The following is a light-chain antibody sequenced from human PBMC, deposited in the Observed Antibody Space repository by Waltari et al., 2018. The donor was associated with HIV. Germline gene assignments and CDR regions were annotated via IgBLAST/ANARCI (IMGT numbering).Light chain of an antibody. CDR2: DDV. J-gene: IGLJ2*01. CDR1: NIRRNS. CDR3: QVWDRSYKEAV. Sequence: SYVFTHAPSLCVAPGQTAPLPCGNIRRNSVQWYRQKPGPAPLLVVLDDVVRPSGIPARFSGARSGGRATLTIRGVEAGDEADYYCQVWDRSYKEAVFGGGT. V-gene: IGLV3-21*02.